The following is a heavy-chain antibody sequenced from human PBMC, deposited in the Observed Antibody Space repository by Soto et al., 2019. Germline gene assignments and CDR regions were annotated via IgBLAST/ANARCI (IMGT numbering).Heavy chain of an antibody. CDR2: IYHSGST. D-gene: IGHD4-17*01. J-gene: IGHJ5*02. CDR1: GYSISSGYY. CDR3: ARDDLGRTTVTTWKNWFDP. Sequence: SETLSLTCTVSGYSISSGYYWGWIRQPPGKGLEWIGSIYHSGSTYYNPSLKSRVTISVDTSKNQFSLKLSSVTAADTAVYYCARDDLGRTTVTTWKNWFDPWGQGTLVTVSS. V-gene: IGHV4-38-2*02.